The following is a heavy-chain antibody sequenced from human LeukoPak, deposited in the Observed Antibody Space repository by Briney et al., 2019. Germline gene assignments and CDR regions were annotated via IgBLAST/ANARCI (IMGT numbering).Heavy chain of an antibody. D-gene: IGHD3-10*01. Sequence: SETLSLTCTVSGGSISSGGYYWSWIRQPPGKGLEWIGYIYYSGSTNYNPSLKSRVTISVDTSKNQFSLKLSSVTAADTAVYYCARAGEYYYGSGSPLFDYWGQGTLVTVSS. CDR2: IYYSGST. J-gene: IGHJ4*02. CDR3: ARAGEYYYGSGSPLFDY. CDR1: GGSISSGGYY. V-gene: IGHV4-61*08.